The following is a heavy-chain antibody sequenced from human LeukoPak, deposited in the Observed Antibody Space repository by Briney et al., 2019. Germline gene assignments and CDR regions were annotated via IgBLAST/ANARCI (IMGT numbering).Heavy chain of an antibody. CDR3: ARGGTWSGYYKGAFDI. D-gene: IGHD3-3*01. V-gene: IGHV3-9*03. CDR2: ISWNSGSI. Sequence: ALRLSCAASGFTFDDYAMHWVRQAPGKGLEWVSGISWNSGSIGYADSVKGRFTISRDNAKNSLHLQMNSLRAEDMALYYCARGGTWSGYYKGAFDIWGQGTMVTVSS. CDR1: GFTFDDYA. J-gene: IGHJ3*02.